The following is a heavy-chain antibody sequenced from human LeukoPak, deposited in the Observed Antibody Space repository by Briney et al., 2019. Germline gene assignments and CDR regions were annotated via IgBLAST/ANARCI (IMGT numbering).Heavy chain of an antibody. V-gene: IGHV4-59*01. J-gene: IGHJ4*02. CDR1: GGSISSYY. Sequence: SETLSLTCTVSGGSISSYYWSWIRQPPGKGLEWIGYIYYSGGTNYNPSLKSRVTISVDTSKNQFSLMLISVTAADTAVYFCARETYDSRGYYHYFDRWGQGTLVSVSA. D-gene: IGHD3-22*01. CDR2: IYYSGGT. CDR3: ARETYDSRGYYHYFDR.